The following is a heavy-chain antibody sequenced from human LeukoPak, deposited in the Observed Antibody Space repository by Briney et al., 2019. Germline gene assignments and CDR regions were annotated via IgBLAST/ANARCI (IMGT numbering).Heavy chain of an antibody. CDR1: GYTFTSYG. D-gene: IGHD6-19*01. V-gene: IGHV1-18*01. J-gene: IGHJ5*02. CDR2: ISAYNGNT. Sequence: ASVKVSCKASGYTFTSYGISWVRQAPGQGLEWMGWISAYNGNTNYAQKLQGRVTMTTDTSTSTAYMELRSLRSDDTAVYYCARYTTYSSALKGGSWFDPWGQGTLVTVSS. CDR3: ARYTTYSSALKGGSWFDP.